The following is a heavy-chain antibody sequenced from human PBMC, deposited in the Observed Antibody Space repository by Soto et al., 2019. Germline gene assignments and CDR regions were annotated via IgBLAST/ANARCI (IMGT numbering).Heavy chain of an antibody. CDR3: ARVERFLEWLHGKDV. V-gene: IGHV1-18*04. Sequence: GASVKVSFKASGYTFTSYGISWVRQAPGQGLEWMGWISAYNGNTNYAQKLQGRVTMTTDTSTSTAYMELRSLRSDDTAVYYCARVERFLEWLHGKDVWGQGTTVTVSS. CDR2: ISAYNGNT. D-gene: IGHD3-3*01. J-gene: IGHJ6*02. CDR1: GYTFTSYG.